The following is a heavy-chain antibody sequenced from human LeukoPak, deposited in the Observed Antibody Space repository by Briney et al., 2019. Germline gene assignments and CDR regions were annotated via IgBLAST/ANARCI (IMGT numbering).Heavy chain of an antibody. V-gene: IGHV3-21*01. D-gene: IGHD3-10*01. CDR3: AREYLGYYGSGGYSGYYYYGMDV. CDR2: ISSSSSYI. Sequence: GGSLRLSCAASGFTFSSYSMNWVRQAPGKGLEWVSSISSSSSYIYYADSVKGRFTISRDNAKNSLYLQMNSLRAEDTAVYYCAREYLGYYGSGGYSGYYYYGMDVWGQGTTVTVSS. CDR1: GFTFSSYS. J-gene: IGHJ6*02.